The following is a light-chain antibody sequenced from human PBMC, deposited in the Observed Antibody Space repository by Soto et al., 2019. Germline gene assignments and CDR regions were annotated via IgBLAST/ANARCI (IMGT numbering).Light chain of an antibody. J-gene: IGKJ1*01. CDR3: QQYGNSLPRT. CDR1: QSVSNNY. CDR2: GAS. Sequence: EIVLTQSPGTLSLSPGERATLSCRASQSVSNNYLGWYQQKPGPAPRLLVYGASRRATGIPERFSGSGSGTDFTLTISGLEAEDFAVYYCQQYGNSLPRTVGQGTKVEIK. V-gene: IGKV3-20*01.